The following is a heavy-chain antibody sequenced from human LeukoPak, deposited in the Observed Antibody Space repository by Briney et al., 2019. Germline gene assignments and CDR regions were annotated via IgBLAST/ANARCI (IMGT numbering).Heavy chain of an antibody. CDR3: ASQKTTYYYYGMDV. D-gene: IGHD2/OR15-2a*01. CDR2: IHYSGST. CDR1: GGSISSYY. J-gene: IGHJ6*02. Sequence: SETLSLTCTVSGGSISSYYWSWVRQPPGKGLEWIGSIHYSGSTYYNPSLKSRVTISVDTSKNQFSLKLSSVTAADTAVYYCASQKTTYYYYGMDVWGQGTTVTVSS. V-gene: IGHV4-59*05.